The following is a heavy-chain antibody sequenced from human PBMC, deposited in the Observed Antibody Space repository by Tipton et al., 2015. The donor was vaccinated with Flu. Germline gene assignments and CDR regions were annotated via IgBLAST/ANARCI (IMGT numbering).Heavy chain of an antibody. D-gene: IGHD3-16*01. V-gene: IGHV4-59*01. J-gene: IGHJ4*02. CDR1: GGSISSYY. CDR3: ARRGEKSRTANSYYFDY. Sequence: TLSLTCTVSGGSISSYYWSWIRQPPGKGLEWIGYIYYSGSTNYNPSLKSRVTISVDTSKNQFSLKLSSVTAADTAVYCCARRGEKSRTANSYYFDYWGQGTLVTVSS. CDR2: IYYSGST.